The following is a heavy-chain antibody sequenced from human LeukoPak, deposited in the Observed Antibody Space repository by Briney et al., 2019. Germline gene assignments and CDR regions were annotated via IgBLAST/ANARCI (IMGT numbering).Heavy chain of an antibody. D-gene: IGHD5-18*01. V-gene: IGHV3-15*01. CDR1: GFTFSNAW. CDR2: IKSKTDGGTT. Sequence: GGSLRLSCAASGFTFSNAWMSWVRQAPGKGLEWVGRIKSKTDGGTTDYAAPVKGRFTISRDDSKNTLYLQMNSLKTEDTAVYYCARDSGWIQPDAFDIWGQGTMVTVSS. CDR3: ARDSGWIQPDAFDI. J-gene: IGHJ3*02.